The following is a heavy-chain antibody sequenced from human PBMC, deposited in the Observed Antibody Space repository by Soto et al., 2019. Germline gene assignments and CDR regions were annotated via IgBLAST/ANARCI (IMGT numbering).Heavy chain of an antibody. V-gene: IGHV3-30*18. J-gene: IGHJ4*02. CDR1: GFTFSSYG. CDR2: ISYDGSNK. Sequence: QVQLVESGGGVVQPGRSLRLSCAASGFTFSSYGMHWVRQAPGKGLEWVAVISYDGSNKYYADSVKGRFTISRDNSKKTLYLKMNSLRAEDTAVYYCAKAKGLSDWNDVKDYWGQGTLVTVSS. D-gene: IGHD1-1*01. CDR3: AKAKGLSDWNDVKDY.